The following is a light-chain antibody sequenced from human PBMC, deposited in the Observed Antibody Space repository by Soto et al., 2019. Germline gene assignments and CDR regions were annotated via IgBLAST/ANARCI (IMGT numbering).Light chain of an antibody. CDR3: CSYAGNYIYV. CDR1: SSDVGGYNY. V-gene: IGLV2-11*01. CDR2: DVS. Sequence: QSALTQPRSVSGSPGQSVTISCSGTSSDVGGYNYVSWYQQHPGKAPKVMIYDVSERPSGVPDRFSGSKSGNTASLTISGLQAEDEADYYCCSYAGNYIYVFGSGTKLTVL. J-gene: IGLJ1*01.